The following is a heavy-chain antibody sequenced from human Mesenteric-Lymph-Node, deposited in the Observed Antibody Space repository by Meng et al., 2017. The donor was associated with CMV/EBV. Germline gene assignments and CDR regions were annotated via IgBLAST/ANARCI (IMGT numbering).Heavy chain of an antibody. Sequence: GESLKISCAASGFTFSSYGMNWVRQAPGKGLEWVSSISSSSTYIYYTDSVKGRFTISRDDAKNSLYLQMNSLRAEDTAVYYCARGGGLGYYYDSSGYFYWGQGTLVTVSS. D-gene: IGHD3-22*01. J-gene: IGHJ4*02. CDR3: ARGGGLGYYYDSSGYFY. V-gene: IGHV3-21*01. CDR2: ISSSSTYI. CDR1: GFTFSSYG.